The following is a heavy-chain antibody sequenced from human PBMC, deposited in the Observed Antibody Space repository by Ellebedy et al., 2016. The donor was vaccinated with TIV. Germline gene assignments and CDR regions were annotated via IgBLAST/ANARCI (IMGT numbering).Heavy chain of an antibody. D-gene: IGHD6-6*01. V-gene: IGHV4-34*01. CDR3: ARLAARPGSPYFYYLDV. CDR1: GGSLSESW. Sequence: SETLSLTXGVSGGSLSESWWSWLRQSPGKGLEYIGEVNYRGTTNSNSFLKSRLTMSVDTSTKTFSLNLTSVTAADTAVYYCARLAARPGSPYFYYLDVWGKGTTVTVSS. CDR2: VNYRGTT. J-gene: IGHJ6*03.